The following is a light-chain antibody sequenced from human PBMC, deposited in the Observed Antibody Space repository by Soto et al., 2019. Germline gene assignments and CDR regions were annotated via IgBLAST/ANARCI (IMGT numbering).Light chain of an antibody. Sequence: IQMTQSPSTLSASIGDRVTITCRASQSINNRLAWYQQMPGKAPNLLIYDASSLESGGPSRFRGSGSETEFTLTISGLQPDDFATYYCQQFIDGWTFGQGTKVDIK. J-gene: IGKJ1*01. CDR3: QQFIDGWT. V-gene: IGKV1-5*01. CDR1: QSINNR. CDR2: DAS.